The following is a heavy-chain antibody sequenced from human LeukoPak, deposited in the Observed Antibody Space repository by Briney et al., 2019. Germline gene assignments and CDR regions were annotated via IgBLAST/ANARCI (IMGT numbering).Heavy chain of an antibody. CDR1: GFTFSDYY. D-gene: IGHD3-16*01. Sequence: GGSLRLSCAASGFTFSDYYMSWVRQAPGKGLEWVSAISGSGGSTYYADSVKGRFTISRDNSKNTLYLQMNSLRAEDTAVYYCAKGSLLTPLDPWGQGTLVTVSS. CDR3: AKGSLLTPLDP. J-gene: IGHJ5*02. CDR2: ISGSGGST. V-gene: IGHV3-23*01.